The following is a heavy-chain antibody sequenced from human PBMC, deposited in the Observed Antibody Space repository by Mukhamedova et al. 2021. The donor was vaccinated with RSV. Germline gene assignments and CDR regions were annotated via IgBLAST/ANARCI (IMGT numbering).Heavy chain of an antibody. D-gene: IGHD2-8*01. V-gene: IGHV6-1*01. CDR3: ARDPGYCTNGVCYKRTAYYFDY. CDR2: SYSRSKWFN. J-gene: IGHJ4*02. Sequence: QSPSRGLEWLGRSYSRSKWFNEYASSVKSRITINPDTSKNQFSLHLKSVTPEDSGVYYCARDPGYCTNGVCYKRTAYYFDYWGQGT.